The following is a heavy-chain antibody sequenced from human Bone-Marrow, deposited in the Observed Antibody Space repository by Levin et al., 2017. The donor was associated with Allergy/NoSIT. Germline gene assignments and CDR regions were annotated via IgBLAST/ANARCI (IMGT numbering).Heavy chain of an antibody. J-gene: IGHJ3*02. V-gene: IGHV3-21*01. CDR1: GFTFSSYS. Sequence: PGGSLRLSCAASGFTFSSYSMNWVRQAPGKGLEWVSSISSSSSYIYYADSVKGRFTISRDNAKNSLYLQMNSLRAEDTAVYYCARDSGRTTIAFDIWGQGTMVTVSS. CDR2: ISSSSSYI. D-gene: IGHD4-17*01. CDR3: ARDSGRTTIAFDI.